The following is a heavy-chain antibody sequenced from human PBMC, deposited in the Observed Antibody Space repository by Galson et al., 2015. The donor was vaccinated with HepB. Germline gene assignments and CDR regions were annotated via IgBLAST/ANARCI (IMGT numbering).Heavy chain of an antibody. CDR2: ISAYNGNT. CDR1: GYTFTSYG. V-gene: IGHV1-18*04. Sequence: SVKVSCKASGYTFTSYGISWVRQAPGQGLEWMGWISAYNGNTNYAQKLQGRVTVTTDTSTSTAYMELRSLRSDDTAVYYCARDIGNPSEAAAGENWGQGTLVTVSS. CDR3: ARDIGNPSEAAAGEN. D-gene: IGHD6-13*01. J-gene: IGHJ4*02.